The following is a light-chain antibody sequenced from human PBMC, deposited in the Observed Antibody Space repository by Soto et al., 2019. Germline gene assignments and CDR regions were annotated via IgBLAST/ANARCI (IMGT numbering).Light chain of an antibody. CDR3: QQVKTYPRT. CDR1: QAVPNN. J-gene: IGKJ4*01. CDR2: EES. Sequence: DIHLTQSPSFLSESVGYRVTITCRPSQAVPNNMAWYQQKPGKPPKLLIYEESTLHSGVPSRFSGRKSGTQFTLTIDSLQPEDFATYYCQQVKTYPRTFGGGTKVEIK. V-gene: IGKV1-9*01.